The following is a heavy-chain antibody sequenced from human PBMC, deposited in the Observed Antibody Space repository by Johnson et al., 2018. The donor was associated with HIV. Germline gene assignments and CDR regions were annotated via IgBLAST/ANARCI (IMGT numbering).Heavy chain of an antibody. V-gene: IGHV3-30*03. CDR3: ASGSGSSGSYGIWYAFDI. D-gene: IGHD1-26*01. J-gene: IGHJ3*02. Sequence: VQLVESGGGLVQPGGSLRLSCAASGFTFSNVWMTWVRQAPGKGLEWVAVISYDGSNKYYADSVKGRFTISRDNSKNTLYLQMNSLRAEDTAVYYCASGSGSSGSYGIWYAFDIWGQGTKVTVSS. CDR2: ISYDGSNK. CDR1: GFTFSNVW.